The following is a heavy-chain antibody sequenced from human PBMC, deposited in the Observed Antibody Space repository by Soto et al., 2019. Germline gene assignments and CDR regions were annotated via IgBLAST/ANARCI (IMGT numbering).Heavy chain of an antibody. CDR3: AKDQGSYGPKPYYYYGMDV. D-gene: IGHD5-18*01. CDR2: ISYDGSNK. Sequence: GGSLRLSCAASGFTFSSYGMHWVRQAPGKGLEWVAVISYDGSNKYYADSVKGRFTISRDNSKNTLYLQMNSLRAEDTAVYYCAKDQGSYGPKPYYYYGMDVWGQGTTVTVSS. J-gene: IGHJ6*02. V-gene: IGHV3-30*18. CDR1: GFTFSSYG.